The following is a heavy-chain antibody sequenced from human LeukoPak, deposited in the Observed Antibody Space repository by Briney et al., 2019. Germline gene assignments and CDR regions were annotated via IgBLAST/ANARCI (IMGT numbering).Heavy chain of an antibody. V-gene: IGHV3-23*01. CDR2: ISGSGGST. CDR1: GFTFSSYA. D-gene: IGHD1-26*01. J-gene: IGHJ4*02. CDR3: AKGVMGATRGGY. Sequence: PGGSLRLSCAASGFTFSSYAVSWVRQAPGKGLEWVSAISGSGGSTYYADSVKGRFTISRDNSKNTLYLQMNSLRAEDTAVYYCAKGVMGATRGGYWGQGTLVTVSS.